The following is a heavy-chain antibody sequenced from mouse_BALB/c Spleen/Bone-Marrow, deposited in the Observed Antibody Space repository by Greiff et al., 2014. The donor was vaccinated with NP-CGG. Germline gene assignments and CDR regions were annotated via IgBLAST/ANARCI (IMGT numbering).Heavy chain of an antibody. CDR2: IYPGGGDT. Sequence: QVQLKESGAELVRPGSSVKISCKASGYAFSSYWMNWVKQRPGQGLEWIGQIYPGGGDTNYNGKFKGKATLTADKSSSTAYMQLSSLTSEDSAVYFCARDYYGSRYYFDYWGQGTTLTVSS. V-gene: IGHV1-80*01. D-gene: IGHD1-1*01. CDR1: GYAFSSYW. J-gene: IGHJ2*01. CDR3: ARDYYGSRYYFDY.